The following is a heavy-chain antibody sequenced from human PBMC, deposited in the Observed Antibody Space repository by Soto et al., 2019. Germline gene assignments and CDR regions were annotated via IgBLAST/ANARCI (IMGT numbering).Heavy chain of an antibody. Sequence: SETLSLTCTVSGGSISSSSYYWGWIRQPPGKGLEWIGGIYYSGSTYYNPSLKSRVTISVDTSKNQFSLKLSSVTAADTAVYYCARLRGRFLEWLLSYYFDYWGQGTLVTVSS. J-gene: IGHJ4*02. CDR3: ARLRGRFLEWLLSYYFDY. CDR2: IYYSGST. V-gene: IGHV4-39*01. CDR1: GGSISSSSYY. D-gene: IGHD3-3*01.